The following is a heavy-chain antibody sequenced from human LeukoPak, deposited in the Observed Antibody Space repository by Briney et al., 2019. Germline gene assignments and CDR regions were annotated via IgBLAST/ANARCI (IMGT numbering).Heavy chain of an antibody. CDR1: GYTFTSYD. D-gene: IGHD2-2*01. CDR2: MNPNRVNT. J-gene: IGHJ4*02. V-gene: IGHV1-8*01. Sequence: ASVKVSCKASGYTFTSYDINWVRQATGQGLEGMGWMNPNRVNTGYAQKFQGRVTMTRNTSISTAYMELSSLRSEDTAVYYCARGWPSSVVVVPAAIPDYWGQGTLVTVSS. CDR3: ARGWPSSVVVVPAAIPDY.